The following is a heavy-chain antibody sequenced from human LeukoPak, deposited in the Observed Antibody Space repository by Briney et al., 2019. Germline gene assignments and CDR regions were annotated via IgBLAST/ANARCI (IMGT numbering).Heavy chain of an antibody. CDR3: ARGHYGLDV. CDR2: ISTSGNAI. CDR1: GFTFSAYY. Sequence: PGGSLRLSCAASGFTFSAYYISWIRQAPGKGLEWVSYISTSGNAIYYADSVKGRFTISRDNAKNSLYLQMNSLRAEDTAVYYCARGHYGLDVWGQGTTVTVSS. J-gene: IGHJ6*02. V-gene: IGHV3-11*01.